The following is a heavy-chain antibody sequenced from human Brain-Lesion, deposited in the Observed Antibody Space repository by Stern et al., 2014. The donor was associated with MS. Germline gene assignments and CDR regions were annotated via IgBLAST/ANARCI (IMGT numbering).Heavy chain of an antibody. V-gene: IGHV1-2*02. CDR3: ARDQRGITIFGVVTDYYYLGMDV. Sequence: VQLVQSGAEVKKPGASVKVSCKTSGYIFTGYYIHWVRQAPGQGLESMAWIHPNTGGPQYAQKFQGRVTMSRDTSISTAYVELSSLTSDDTAVYYCARDQRGITIFGVVTDYYYLGMDVWGQGTTVTVSS. CDR2: IHPNTGGP. CDR1: GYIFTGYY. D-gene: IGHD3-3*01. J-gene: IGHJ6*02.